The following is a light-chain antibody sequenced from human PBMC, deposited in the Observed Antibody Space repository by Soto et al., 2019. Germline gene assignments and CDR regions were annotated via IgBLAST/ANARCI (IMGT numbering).Light chain of an antibody. CDR2: DVS. J-gene: IGLJ2*01. Sequence: QSALTQPASVSGSPGQSITFSCTGTSSDVGGYNYVSWYQQHPGKAPELMIYDVSNRPSGVSNRFTGSKSGNTVNLTISRLQAEDEADYYCSSYTSSSTVVFGGGTELTAL. CDR3: SSYTSSSTVV. V-gene: IGLV2-14*03. CDR1: SSDVGGYNY.